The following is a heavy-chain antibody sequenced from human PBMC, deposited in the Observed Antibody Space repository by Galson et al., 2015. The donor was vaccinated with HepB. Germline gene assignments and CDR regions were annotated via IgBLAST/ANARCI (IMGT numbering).Heavy chain of an antibody. CDR2: ISSNGGST. CDR3: VRASILLWFGAVDY. J-gene: IGHJ4*02. D-gene: IGHD3-10*01. Sequence: APGKGLEHVSAISSNGGSTYYADSVKGRFTISRDSSKNTLYLQMSSLRAEDPAVYYCVRASILLWFGAVDYWGQGTLVTVSS. V-gene: IGHV3-64D*06.